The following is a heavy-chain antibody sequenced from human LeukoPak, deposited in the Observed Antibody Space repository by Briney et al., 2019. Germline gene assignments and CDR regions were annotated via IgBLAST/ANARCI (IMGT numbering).Heavy chain of an antibody. D-gene: IGHD2-15*01. CDR2: IIPIFGTA. CDR1: GGTFSSYD. J-gene: IGHJ4*02. V-gene: IGHV1-69*13. CDR3: ARVMVAATHPDY. Sequence: ASVKASCKASGGTFSSYDISWVLQAPGQGLEWMGGIIPIFGTANYAQKFQGRVTITADESTSTAYMELSSLRSEDTAVYYCARVMVAATHPDYWGQGTLVTVSS.